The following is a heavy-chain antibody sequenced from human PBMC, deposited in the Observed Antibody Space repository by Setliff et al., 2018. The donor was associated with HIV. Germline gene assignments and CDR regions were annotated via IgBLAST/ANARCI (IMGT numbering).Heavy chain of an antibody. CDR2: IIPSDGRT. Sequence: ASVKVSCKASGGTFSSYAISWVRQAPGQGLEWMGIIIPSDGRTNYAREFQGRVTMTRDTSTSTVYMELSSLISEDTAVYYCAREFPGATAGFDYWGQGTLVTVSS. CDR3: AREFPGATAGFDY. D-gene: IGHD1-26*01. V-gene: IGHV1-46*01. J-gene: IGHJ4*02. CDR1: GGTFSSYA.